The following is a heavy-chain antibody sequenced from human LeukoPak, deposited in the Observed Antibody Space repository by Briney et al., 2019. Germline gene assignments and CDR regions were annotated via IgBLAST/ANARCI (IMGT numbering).Heavy chain of an antibody. CDR1: GFTFSTYW. D-gene: IGHD3-10*01. CDR2: MKRDGSEI. J-gene: IGHJ4*02. Sequence: GGSLRLSCSASGFTFSTYWMSWVRQAPGKGLEWVANMKRDGSEIYYVDSVRGRFTISRDNARNSLYLQMNSLRAEDTAVYYCARNLWFGELFSGSYFDYWGQGTLVTVSS. V-gene: IGHV3-7*01. CDR3: ARNLWFGELFSGSYFDY.